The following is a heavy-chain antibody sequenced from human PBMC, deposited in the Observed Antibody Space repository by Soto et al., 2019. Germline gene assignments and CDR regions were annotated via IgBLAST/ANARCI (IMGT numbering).Heavy chain of an antibody. D-gene: IGHD3-10*02. Sequence: QVQLVESGGGLVQPGRSLRLSCAASGFTFSSYAMHWVRQAPGKGLEWVAVISYDGSNKYYADSVKGRFTISRDNSKNTLYLQMNSLRAEDTAVYYCARDGYDVGEYYYYGMDVWGQGTTVTVSS. J-gene: IGHJ6*02. CDR3: ARDGYDVGEYYYYGMDV. CDR1: GFTFSSYA. CDR2: ISYDGSNK. V-gene: IGHV3-30-3*01.